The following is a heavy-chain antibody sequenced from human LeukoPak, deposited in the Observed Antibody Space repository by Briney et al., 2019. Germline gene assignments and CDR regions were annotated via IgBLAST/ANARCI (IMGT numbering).Heavy chain of an antibody. CDR3: ARDLGDYVWGSYPDY. J-gene: IGHJ4*02. D-gene: IGHD3-16*02. Sequence: KPGGSLRLSCAASGLSFSTYDMTWVRQAPGKGLEWVSSISSSSSYIYYADSVKGRFTISRDNAMNSLYLQMNSLRAEDTAVYYCARDLGDYVWGSYPDYWGQGTLVTVSS. CDR2: ISSSSSYI. V-gene: IGHV3-21*01. CDR1: GLSFSTYD.